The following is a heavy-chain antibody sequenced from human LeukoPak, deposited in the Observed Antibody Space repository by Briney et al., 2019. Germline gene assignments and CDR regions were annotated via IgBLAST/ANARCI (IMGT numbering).Heavy chain of an antibody. CDR2: IYTSGGT. CDR1: GGSISSYY. J-gene: IGHJ3*02. Sequence: SETLSLTCTVSGGSISSYYWSWIRQPAGKGLEWIGRIYTSGGTNYNPSLKSRVTMSVDTSKNQFSLKLSSVTAADTAVYYCARERKGTPLGHDAFDIWGQGTMVTVSS. D-gene: IGHD7-27*01. CDR3: ARERKGTPLGHDAFDI. V-gene: IGHV4-4*07.